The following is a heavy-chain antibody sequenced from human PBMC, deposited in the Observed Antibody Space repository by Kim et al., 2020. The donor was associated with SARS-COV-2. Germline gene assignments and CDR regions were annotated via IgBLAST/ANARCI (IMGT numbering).Heavy chain of an antibody. Sequence: AQKLQGRVTMTTDTSTSTAYMELRSLRSDDTAVYYCARDYCSSTSCSVDYWGQGTLVTVSS. CDR3: ARDYCSSTSCSVDY. D-gene: IGHD2-2*01. J-gene: IGHJ4*02. V-gene: IGHV1-18*01.